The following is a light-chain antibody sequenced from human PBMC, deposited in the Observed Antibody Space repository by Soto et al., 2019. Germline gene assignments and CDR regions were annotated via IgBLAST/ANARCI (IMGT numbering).Light chain of an antibody. Sequence: QSVLTQPASVSGSPGQSITISCTGTSTDVGGYNYVSWYQQHPGKAPKLMIYDVINRPSGVSNRFSGSKSGNSASLTICGLQAEDEADYYCSSYTGSSTYVVFGGGTKLTVL. J-gene: IGLJ2*01. CDR2: DVI. CDR3: SSYTGSSTYVV. V-gene: IGLV2-14*03. CDR1: STDVGGYNY.